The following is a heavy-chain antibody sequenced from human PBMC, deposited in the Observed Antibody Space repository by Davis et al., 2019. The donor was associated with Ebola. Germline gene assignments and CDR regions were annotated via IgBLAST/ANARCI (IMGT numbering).Heavy chain of an antibody. Sequence: SETLSLTCAIYGESFTGYFWSWIRQAPGRGLEWIGEVHPSGETDYNPSLESRVTISLDTSKNQFSLTIHSVTAADTGVYYCARGSHSYFDWLHPHQRIGFWFDPWGQGTLVTVSS. J-gene: IGHJ5*02. CDR3: ARGSHSYFDWLHPHQRIGFWFDP. D-gene: IGHD3-9*01. CDR2: VHPSGET. V-gene: IGHV4-34*01. CDR1: GESFTGYF.